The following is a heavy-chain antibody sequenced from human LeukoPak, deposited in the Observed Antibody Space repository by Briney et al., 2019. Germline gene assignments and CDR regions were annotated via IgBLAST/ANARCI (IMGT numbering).Heavy chain of an antibody. V-gene: IGHV3-48*02. CDR2: ISSSSTI. J-gene: IGHJ4*02. CDR3: AKDLYDSSGYYYDY. Sequence: GGSLRLSCAASGFTFSSYSMNWVRQAPGKGLEWVSYISSSSTIYYADSVKGRFTISRDNAKNSLYLQMNSLRDEDTAVYYCAKDLYDSSGYYYDYWGQGTLVTVSS. D-gene: IGHD3-22*01. CDR1: GFTFSSYS.